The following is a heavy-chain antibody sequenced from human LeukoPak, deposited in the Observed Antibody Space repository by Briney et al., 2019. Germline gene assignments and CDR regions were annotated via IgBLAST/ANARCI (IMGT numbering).Heavy chain of an antibody. V-gene: IGHV4-39*01. D-gene: IGHD3-10*01. CDR3: ARLSFGPYYYYYMDV. CDR1: GGSISSSSYY. CDR2: IYYSGST. J-gene: IGHJ6*03. Sequence: SETLSLTCTVSGGSISSSSYYWGWIRQPPGKGLERIGSIYYSGSTYYNPSLKSRVTISVDTSKNQFSLKLSSVTAADTAVYYCARLSFGPYYYYYMDVWGKGTTVTVSS.